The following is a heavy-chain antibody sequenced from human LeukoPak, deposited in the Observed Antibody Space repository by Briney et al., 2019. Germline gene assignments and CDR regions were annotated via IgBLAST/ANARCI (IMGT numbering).Heavy chain of an antibody. J-gene: IGHJ2*01. CDR3: ARAILTASGTVWYFDL. CDR1: GGSISSGRYW. CDR2: VYNSGST. V-gene: IGHV4-31*03. D-gene: IGHD3-3*01. Sequence: PSQTLSLTCTVSGGSISSGRYWQSWIRQHPGKGLEWIGYVYNSGSTYYSPSLRSRLSMSVDTSNNQFSLNLRSVTAADTAVYYCARAILTASGTVWYFDLWGRGTLVTVSS.